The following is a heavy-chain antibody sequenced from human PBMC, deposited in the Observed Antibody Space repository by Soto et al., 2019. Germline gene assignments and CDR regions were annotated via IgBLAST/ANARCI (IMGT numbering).Heavy chain of an antibody. V-gene: IGHV1-69*13. J-gene: IGHJ6*02. CDR3: ARDVGIEYNWNYYGMDV. D-gene: IGHD1-20*01. CDR1: GGTFSSYA. Sequence: ASVKVSCKASGGTFSSYAISWVRQAPGQGIEWMGGIIPIFGTANYAQKFQGRVTITADESTSTAYMELSSLRSEDTAVYYCARDVGIEYNWNYYGMDVWGQGTTRTVP. CDR2: IIPIFGTA.